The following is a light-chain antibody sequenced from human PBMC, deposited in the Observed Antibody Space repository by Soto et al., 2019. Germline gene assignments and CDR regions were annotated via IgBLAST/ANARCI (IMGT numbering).Light chain of an antibody. Sequence: QSVLTQPASVSGSPGRSITISCTGTSSDVGSYNLVSWYQQHPGKAPKLMIYEVSKRPSGVSNRFSGSKSGNTASLTISGLQAEDEADYYCCSYAGSDTPYVFGTGTKVTV. CDR2: EVS. J-gene: IGLJ1*01. V-gene: IGLV2-23*02. CDR1: SSDVGSYNL. CDR3: CSYAGSDTPYV.